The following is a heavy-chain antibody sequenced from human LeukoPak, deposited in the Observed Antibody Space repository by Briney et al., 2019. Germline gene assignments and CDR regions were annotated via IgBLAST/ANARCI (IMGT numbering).Heavy chain of an antibody. J-gene: IGHJ3*02. V-gene: IGHV1-69*13. CDR2: IIPIFGTA. CDR1: GGTFSSYA. D-gene: IGHD6-6*01. Sequence: ASVKVSCKASGGTFSSYAISWVRQAPGQGLEWMGGIIPIFGTANYAQKFQGRATITADESTSTAYMELSSLRSEDTAVYYCARDFRQLVRTPDAFDIWGQGTMVTVSS. CDR3: ARDFRQLVRTPDAFDI.